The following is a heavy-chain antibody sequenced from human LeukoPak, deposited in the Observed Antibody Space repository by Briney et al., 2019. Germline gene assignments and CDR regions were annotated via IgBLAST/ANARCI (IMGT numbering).Heavy chain of an antibody. V-gene: IGHV3-64*01. D-gene: IGHD5-18*01. CDR1: GFTFTDYA. CDR3: ARERYSDNDFDALDI. CDR2: VNANGRST. J-gene: IGHJ3*02. Sequence: GGSLRLSCVVSGFTFTDYAIHWVRQAPGTGLEYVSGVNANGRSTYYARSVRGRFTISRDNSKNTLYIQMGSLRAEDMAVYYCARERYSDNDFDALDIWGQGTTVTVSS.